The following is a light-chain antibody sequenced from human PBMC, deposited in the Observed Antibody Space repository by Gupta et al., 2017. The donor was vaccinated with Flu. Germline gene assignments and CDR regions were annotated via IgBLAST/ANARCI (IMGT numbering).Light chain of an antibody. CDR2: EAS. CDR1: QIVNMY. J-gene: IGKJ4*01. CDR3: QESSGVPRYT. Sequence: IMLTQSPATLSLSPGDRTILSRRASQIVNMYFALYPHKPGQPPRLLMFEASKQAAGRPDRVSGSGAGTDFTLTISTLEAEYVVVYYCQESSGVPRYTFGRGTKVEMK. V-gene: IGKV3-11*01.